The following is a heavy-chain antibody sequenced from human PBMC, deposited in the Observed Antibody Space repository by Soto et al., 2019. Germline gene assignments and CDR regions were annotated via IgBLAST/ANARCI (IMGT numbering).Heavy chain of an antibody. CDR3: ARVDFWSGYYERGMDV. CDR2: ISAYNGNT. D-gene: IGHD3-3*01. CDR1: GYTFTRYC. V-gene: IGHV1-18*01. Sequence: ASVKVSCKASGYTFTRYCISWVRQAPGQGLEWMGWISAYNGNTNYAQKLQGRVTMTTDTSTSTAYMELRSLRSDDTAVYYCARVDFWSGYYERGMDVWGQGTTVTVSS. J-gene: IGHJ6*02.